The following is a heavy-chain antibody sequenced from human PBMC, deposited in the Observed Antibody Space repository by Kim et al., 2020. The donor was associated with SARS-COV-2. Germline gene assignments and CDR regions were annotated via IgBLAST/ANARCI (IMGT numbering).Heavy chain of an antibody. D-gene: IGHD6-19*01. V-gene: IGHV4-59*01. CDR1: VGSLSTYY. CDR2: IYYSWST. CDR3: ARTAYSLGWYYFDS. J-gene: IGHJ4*02. Sequence: SETLSLTCTVSVGSLSTYYWSWIRQPPGKGLEWMGYIYYSWSTNYNPSLKSRGTISVDTSKNHFSQNLTSVTAADPAFYYFARTAYSLGWYYFDSWGQGALVTVSS.